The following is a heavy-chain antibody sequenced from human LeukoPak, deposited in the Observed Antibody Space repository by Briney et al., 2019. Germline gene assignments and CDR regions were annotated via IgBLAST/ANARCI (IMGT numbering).Heavy chain of an antibody. Sequence: PGGSLRLSCAASGFTFSSYSMNWVRQAPGKGLEWVSSISSSSSYIYYADSVKGRFTISRDNAKNSLYLQMNSLRAEDTAVYYCARDWPRYAHDAFDIWGQGTMVTVSS. D-gene: IGHD5-12*01. J-gene: IGHJ3*02. V-gene: IGHV3-21*01. CDR1: GFTFSSYS. CDR3: ARDWPRYAHDAFDI. CDR2: ISSSSSYI.